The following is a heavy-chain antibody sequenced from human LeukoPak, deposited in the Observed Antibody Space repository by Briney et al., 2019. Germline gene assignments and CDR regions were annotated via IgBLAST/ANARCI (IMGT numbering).Heavy chain of an antibody. CDR1: GGSISSSSYY. CDR2: IYYSGST. V-gene: IGHV4-39*07. Sequence: PSETLSLTCTVSGGSISSSSYYWGWIRQPPGKGLEWIGSIYYSGSTYYNPSLKSRVTISVDTSKNQFSLKLSSVTAADTAVYYCARELVSHHYYYYYMDVWGKGTTVTVSS. J-gene: IGHJ6*03. CDR3: ARELVSHHYYYYYMDV.